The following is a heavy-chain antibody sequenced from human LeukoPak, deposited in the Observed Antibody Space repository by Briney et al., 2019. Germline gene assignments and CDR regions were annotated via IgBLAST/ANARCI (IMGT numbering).Heavy chain of an antibody. Sequence: EASVKVSCKASGYTFTSYDINWVRQATGQGIEWMGWMNPNRGNTGYAQKFQGRVTMTRNTSISTAYMELSSLRSEDTAVYYCARAGTVTTDYWGQGTLVTVSS. D-gene: IGHD4-17*01. V-gene: IGHV1-8*01. CDR1: GYTFTSYD. CDR3: ARAGTVTTDY. CDR2: MNPNRGNT. J-gene: IGHJ4*02.